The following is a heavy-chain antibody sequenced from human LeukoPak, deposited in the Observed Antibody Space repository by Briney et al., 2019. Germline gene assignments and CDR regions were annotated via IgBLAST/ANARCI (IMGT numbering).Heavy chain of an antibody. V-gene: IGHV4-39*01. CDR1: GGSISSSSYY. CDR3: ARVDYGDPKPNYYYYYYMDV. D-gene: IGHD4-17*01. CDR2: IYYSGST. Sequence: SETLSLTCTVSGGSISSSSYYWGWIRQPLGKGLEWIGSIYYSGSTYYNPSLKNRVTISVDTSKNQFSLKLSSVTAADTAVYYCARVDYGDPKPNYYYYYYMDVWGKGTTVTVSS. J-gene: IGHJ6*03.